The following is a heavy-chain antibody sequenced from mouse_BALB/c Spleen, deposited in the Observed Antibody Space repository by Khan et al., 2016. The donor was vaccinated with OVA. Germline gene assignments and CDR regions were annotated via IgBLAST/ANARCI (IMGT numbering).Heavy chain of an antibody. D-gene: IGHD4-1*01. CDR2: ISSGGDYT. J-gene: IGHJ3*01. CDR1: GFTFSSYS. CDR3: ADHLTGSFAY. Sequence: EVQLVESGGDLVKPGGSLKLSCAASGFTFSSYSMSWVRQTPDKRLEWVASISSGGDYTYYPNSEKGRFTISRDNAKNTLYLQMNDLKSEDTAMYYCADHLTGSFAYWGQGTLVTVSA. V-gene: IGHV5-6*01.